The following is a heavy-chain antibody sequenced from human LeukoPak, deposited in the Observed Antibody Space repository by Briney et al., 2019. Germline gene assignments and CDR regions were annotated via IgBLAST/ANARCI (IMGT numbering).Heavy chain of an antibody. CDR2: IDLSGNVK. J-gene: IGHJ4*02. D-gene: IGHD4-17*01. CDR1: GFIFSDYY. CDR3: AKESPATVTPPPSRL. Sequence: GGSLRLSCAASGFIFSDYYMSWVRQAPGKGLKWLSYIDLSGNVKYYVDSVKGRFTISRDNAKNSLHLQMNSLRAEDTAVYYCAKESPATVTPPPSRLWGQGTLVTVSS. V-gene: IGHV3-11*04.